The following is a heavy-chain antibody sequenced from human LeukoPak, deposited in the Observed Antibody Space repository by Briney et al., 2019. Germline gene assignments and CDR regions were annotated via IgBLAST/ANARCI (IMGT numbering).Heavy chain of an antibody. CDR1: GGSFSNYY. V-gene: IGHV4-59*08. CDR3: ASQVDILTGYYKD. J-gene: IGHJ4*02. Sequence: SETLSFTCTVSGGSFSNYYWSWIRQPPGKGLEWIGYIYYSGSTNYNPSLKSRVTLSVDTSKNQLSLNLSSVTAADTAVYYCASQVDILTGYYKDWGQGTLVTVSS. CDR2: IYYSGST. D-gene: IGHD3-9*01.